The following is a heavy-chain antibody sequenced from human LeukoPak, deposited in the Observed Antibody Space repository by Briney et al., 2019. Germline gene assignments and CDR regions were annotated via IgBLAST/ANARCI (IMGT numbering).Heavy chain of an antibody. D-gene: IGHD2-2*01. CDR1: GYTFTTYY. V-gene: IGHV1-46*01. Sequence: ASVKLSCKASGYTFTTYYMHWVRQPPAQGLEWMGIINPSGGSTSYAQKFQGRVTMTRDTSTSTIYMELSSLRSEDTAVYYCARDGRYCGSTSCRLNWFDPWGQGTLVTVSS. CDR2: INPSGGST. J-gene: IGHJ5*02. CDR3: ARDGRYCGSTSCRLNWFDP.